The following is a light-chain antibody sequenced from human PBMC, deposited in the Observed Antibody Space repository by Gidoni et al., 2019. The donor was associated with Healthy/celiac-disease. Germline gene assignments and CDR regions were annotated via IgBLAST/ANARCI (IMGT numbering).Light chain of an antibody. CDR2: GAS. CDR3: QQYGSSPDT. CDR1: QSVSSSY. V-gene: IGKV3-20*01. J-gene: IGKJ2*01. Sequence: EIVLPQSPGTLSLSPGERATLSCRASQSVSSSYLAWYQQKPGQAPRLLIYGASSRATGIPDRFRGSGSGTDFTLTISRLEPEDFAVYYCQQYGSSPDTFGQGTKLEIK.